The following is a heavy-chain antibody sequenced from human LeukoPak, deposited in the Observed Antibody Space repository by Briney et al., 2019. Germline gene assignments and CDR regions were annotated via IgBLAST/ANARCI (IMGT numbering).Heavy chain of an antibody. CDR3: ARDLSYCSSTRCYAPYYFDY. Sequence: PSETLSLTCSVSGGSVGSYYWSWIRQPAGKGLEWIGRIYTSGSTNYNPSLRSRATISVDKSKSQFSLKLTSGTAADTAVYYCARDLSYCSSTRCYAPYYFDYWGQGTLVTVSS. J-gene: IGHJ4*02. CDR1: GGSVGSYY. V-gene: IGHV4-4*07. CDR2: IYTSGST. D-gene: IGHD2-2*01.